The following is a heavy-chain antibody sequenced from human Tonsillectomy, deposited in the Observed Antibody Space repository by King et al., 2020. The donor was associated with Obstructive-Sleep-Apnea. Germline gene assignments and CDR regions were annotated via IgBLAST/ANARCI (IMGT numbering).Heavy chain of an antibody. CDR3: AGGRKTLTTFTYYYYQMDV. J-gene: IGHJ6*02. D-gene: IGHD2/OR15-2a*01. CDR2: INHSGST. V-gene: IGHV4-34*01. CDR1: GGSFSGYY. Sequence: VQLQQWGAGLLKPSETLSLTCAVYGGSFSGYYWSWIRQPPGKGLEWIGEINHSGSTNYNPSLKSRVTISVDTSKNQFSVKLSSVTAADTAVYYCAGGRKTLTTFTYYYYQMDVWGQGTTVTVSS.